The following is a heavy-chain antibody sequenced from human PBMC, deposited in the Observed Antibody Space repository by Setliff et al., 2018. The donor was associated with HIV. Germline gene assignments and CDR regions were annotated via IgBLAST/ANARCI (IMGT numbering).Heavy chain of an antibody. Sequence: PSETLSLTCTVSGGSITTSTFYWGWIRQPPGKGLEWIGSIYYSGSTYYNPSLKSRLTITQHTSKNQFSLKLSSVTAADTAVYYCARHSITLVVGVPERDDAFDIWGQGTMVTVSS. J-gene: IGHJ3*02. CDR2: IYYSGST. CDR1: GGSITTSTFY. V-gene: IGHV4-39*01. D-gene: IGHD3-22*01. CDR3: ARHSITLVVGVPERDDAFDI.